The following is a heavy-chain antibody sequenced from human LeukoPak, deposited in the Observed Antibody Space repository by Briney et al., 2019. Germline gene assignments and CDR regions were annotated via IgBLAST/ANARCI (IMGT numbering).Heavy chain of an antibody. Sequence: GTLSLTCVASGFTISSYWLTWVRQAPGRGLEWVSTINGSADITSYADSVKGRFIISRDNSKNTLYLQMNSLRAEDTAVYYCARDGTYYYDSSGYYYAYWGQGTLVTVSS. J-gene: IGHJ4*02. D-gene: IGHD3-22*01. CDR3: ARDGTYYYDSSGYYYAY. CDR2: INGSADIT. V-gene: IGHV3-23*01. CDR1: GFTISSYW.